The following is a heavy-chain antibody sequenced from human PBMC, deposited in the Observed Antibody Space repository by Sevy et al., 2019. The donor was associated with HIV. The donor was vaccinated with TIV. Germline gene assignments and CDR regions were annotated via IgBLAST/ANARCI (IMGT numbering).Heavy chain of an antibody. V-gene: IGHV3-23*01. CDR3: ARTPDPGVVIPTGVLDV. CDR1: GFTFDSYA. CDR2: ISGTGSST. J-gene: IGHJ6*02. D-gene: IGHD3-3*01. Sequence: GGSLRLSCVASGFTFDSYAMSWVRQVPGKGLEWVSDISGTGSSTFYGESVKGRFTISRDNSKNTMYLQMNSLRAEDTAVYYCARTPDPGVVIPTGVLDVWGQGTTVTVSS.